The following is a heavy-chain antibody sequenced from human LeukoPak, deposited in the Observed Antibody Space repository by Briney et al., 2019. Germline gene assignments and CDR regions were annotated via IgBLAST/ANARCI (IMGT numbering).Heavy chain of an antibody. D-gene: IGHD2-21*02. CDR3: ARAVVTASDAFDI. J-gene: IGHJ3*02. V-gene: IGHV4-31*03. CDR1: GGSISSCGYY. Sequence: SETLSLTCTVSGGSISSCGYYWSWIRQHPGKGLAWIGYIYYSGSTYYNPSLKSRVTISVDTSKNQFSLKLSSVTAADTAVYYCARAVVTASDAFDIWGQGTMVTVSS. CDR2: IYYSGST.